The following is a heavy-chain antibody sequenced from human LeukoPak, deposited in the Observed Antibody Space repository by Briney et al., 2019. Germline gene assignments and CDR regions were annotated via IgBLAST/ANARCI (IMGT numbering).Heavy chain of an antibody. Sequence: PSETLSLTCTVSGGSISSGSYYWSWIRQPPGKGLEWIGYIYYSGSTNYNPSLKSRVTISVDTSKNQFSLKLSSVTAADTAVYYCARDLGWLRAFDIWGQGTMVTVSS. CDR1: GGSISSGSYY. D-gene: IGHD5-12*01. CDR2: IYYSGST. CDR3: ARDLGWLRAFDI. J-gene: IGHJ3*02. V-gene: IGHV4-61*01.